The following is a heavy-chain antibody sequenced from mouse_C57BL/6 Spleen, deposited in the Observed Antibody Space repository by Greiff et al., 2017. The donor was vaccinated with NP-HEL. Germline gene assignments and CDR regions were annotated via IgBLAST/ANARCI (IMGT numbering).Heavy chain of an antibody. CDR2: IYPGSGNT. CDR1: GYTFTDYY. V-gene: IGHV1-76*01. J-gene: IGHJ2*01. CDR3: ARSTHFDY. Sequence: QVQLKESGAELVRPGASVKLSCKASGYTFTDYYINWVKQRPGQGLEWIARIYPGSGNTYYNEKFKGKATLTAEKSSSTAYMQLSSLTSEDSAVYFCARSTHFDYWGQGTTLTVSS. D-gene: IGHD4-1*02.